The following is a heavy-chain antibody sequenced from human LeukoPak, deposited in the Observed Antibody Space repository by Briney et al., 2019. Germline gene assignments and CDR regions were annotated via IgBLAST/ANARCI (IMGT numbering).Heavy chain of an antibody. V-gene: IGHV4-59*01. Sequence: SETLSLTCTVSGGSISSYYWSWIRRPPGKGLEWIGYIYYSGSTNYNPSLKSRVTISVDTSKNQFSLKLSSVTAADTAVYYCARDKKGASCYDYWGQGTLVTVSS. CDR3: ARDKKGASCYDY. CDR1: GGSISSYY. CDR2: IYYSGST. J-gene: IGHJ4*02. D-gene: IGHD2-2*01.